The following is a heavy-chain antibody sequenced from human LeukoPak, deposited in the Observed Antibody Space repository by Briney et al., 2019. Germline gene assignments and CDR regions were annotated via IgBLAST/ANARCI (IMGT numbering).Heavy chain of an antibody. D-gene: IGHD4-17*01. CDR3: ATSRYGDYGVYFDY. Sequence: GGSLRLSCAASGFTFSSYARSWVRQAPGKGLEWVSAISGSGGSTYYADSVKGRFTISRDNSKNTLYLQMNSLRAEDTAVYYCATSRYGDYGVYFDYWGQGTLVTVSS. CDR2: ISGSGGST. CDR1: GFTFSSYA. V-gene: IGHV3-23*01. J-gene: IGHJ4*02.